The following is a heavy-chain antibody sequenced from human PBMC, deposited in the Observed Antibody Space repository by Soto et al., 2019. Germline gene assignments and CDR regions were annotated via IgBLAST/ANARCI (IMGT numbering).Heavy chain of an antibody. V-gene: IGHV3-23*01. D-gene: IGHD6-19*01. J-gene: IGHJ5*02. Sequence: EVQLLESGGGFVQPGGSLTLSCAASGFTFSNYAMSWVRQAPGKGLAWVSAITAYGDTTHYADSVKGRFTISRDSPKNTLYLQMDSLRAEDTAVYYCAKDPLWYDSDWYPPPGFDRWGQGTLVTVSS. CDR2: ITAYGDTT. CDR3: AKDPLWYDSDWYPPPGFDR. CDR1: GFTFSNYA.